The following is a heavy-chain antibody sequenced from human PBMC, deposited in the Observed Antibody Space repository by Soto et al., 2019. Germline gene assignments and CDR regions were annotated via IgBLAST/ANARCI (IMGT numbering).Heavy chain of an antibody. Sequence: QVQLVQSGAEVKKPGSSVKVSCKASGGTFSSYTISWVRQAPGQGLEWMGRIIPILGIANYAQKFQGRVTITADKSTSTAYMELSSLRSEDTAVYYCARDPTRAVAGNFGYGGQGTLVTVSS. D-gene: IGHD6-19*01. V-gene: IGHV1-69*08. CDR1: GGTFSSYT. J-gene: IGHJ4*02. CDR2: IIPILGIA. CDR3: ARDPTRAVAGNFGY.